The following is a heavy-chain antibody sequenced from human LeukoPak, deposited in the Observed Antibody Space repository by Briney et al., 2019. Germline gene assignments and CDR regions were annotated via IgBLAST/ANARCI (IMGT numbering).Heavy chain of an antibody. Sequence: SETLSLTCTVSGGSISSYYWSWIRQPAGKGLEWIGRIYTSGSTNYNPSLKSRVTMSVDTSKNQFSLKLSSVTAADTAVYYCASFSSGWYWGADYFDYWGQGTLVTVSS. J-gene: IGHJ4*02. CDR3: ASFSSGWYWGADYFDY. V-gene: IGHV4-4*07. CDR1: GGSISSYY. D-gene: IGHD6-19*01. CDR2: IYTSGST.